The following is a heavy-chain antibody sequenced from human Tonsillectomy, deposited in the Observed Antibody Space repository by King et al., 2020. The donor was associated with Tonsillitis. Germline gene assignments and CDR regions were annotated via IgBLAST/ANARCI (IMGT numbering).Heavy chain of an antibody. CDR3: ARVISGSYRYYFDY. CDR2: INIYSGNP. V-gene: IGHV1-18*04. CDR1: GYTFTNYG. D-gene: IGHD1-26*01. J-gene: IGHJ4*02. Sequence: VQLVESGAEVKKPGASVKVSCQASGYTFTNYGITWVRQAPGQGLEWMGWINIYSGNPDYAQKLQGRVTTTTDTSTSTAYMELRSLTSDDTALYYCARVISGSYRYYFDYWGQGTLVTVSS.